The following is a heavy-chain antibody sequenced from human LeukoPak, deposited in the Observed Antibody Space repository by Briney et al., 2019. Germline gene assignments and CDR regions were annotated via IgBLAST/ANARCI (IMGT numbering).Heavy chain of an antibody. CDR3: ARVSGQSRNMTTGPPGDFDY. J-gene: IGHJ4*02. CDR2: ISYGGSNK. V-gene: IGHV3-30*04. Sequence: QPGRSLRLSCAASGFTFSSYAMHWVRQAPGKGLEWVAVISYGGSNKYYADSVKGRFTISRDNSKNTLYLQMNSLRAEDTAVYYCARVSGQSRNMTTGPPGDFDYWGQGTLVTVSS. CDR1: GFTFSSYA. D-gene: IGHD4-17*01.